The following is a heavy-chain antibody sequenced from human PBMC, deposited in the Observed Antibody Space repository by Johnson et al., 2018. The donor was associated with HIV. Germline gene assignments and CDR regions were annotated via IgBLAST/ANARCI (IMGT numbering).Heavy chain of an antibody. CDR3: AKGDYYDSRAAFDI. Sequence: QVQLVESGGGLVKPGGSLRLSCAASGFTFSDYYMSWIRQAPGKGLEWVAVIWYDGSNKYYADSVKGRFTISRDNSKNTLYLQMNSLRVEDTAVYYCAKGDYYDSRAAFDIWA. J-gene: IGHJ3*02. V-gene: IGHV3-33*06. D-gene: IGHD3-22*01. CDR1: GFTFSDYY. CDR2: IWYDGSNK.